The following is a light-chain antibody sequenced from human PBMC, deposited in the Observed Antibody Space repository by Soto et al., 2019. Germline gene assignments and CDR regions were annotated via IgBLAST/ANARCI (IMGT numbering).Light chain of an antibody. CDR3: HVWDSSTGV. CDR1: QIGGKN. Sequence: SYELTQPFSVSVALGQTAKITCGGNQIGGKNVHWYQVKPGQAPLLVIYRDSYRPSGIPERISGSNSGNTATLTISRAQAGDEADYYWHVWDSSTGVFGGGTQLTVL. J-gene: IGLJ3*02. CDR2: RDS. V-gene: IGLV3-9*01.